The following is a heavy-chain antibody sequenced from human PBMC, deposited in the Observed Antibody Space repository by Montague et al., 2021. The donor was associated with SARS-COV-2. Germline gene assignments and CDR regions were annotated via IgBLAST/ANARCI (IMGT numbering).Heavy chain of an antibody. CDR3: ARVGTRLNDYDGSGCFDY. CDR2: IYHSGST. J-gene: IGHJ4*02. D-gene: IGHD3-22*01. CDR1: GGPITSYY. Sequence: SETLSLTCAVSGGPITSYYWNWTRQPPGKGLEYIGYIYHSGSTTYNPSLKSRVTISVDTSKNQFSLELSSVTAADTAMYYCARVGTRLNDYDGSGCFDYWGQGALVIVSS. V-gene: IGHV4-59*01.